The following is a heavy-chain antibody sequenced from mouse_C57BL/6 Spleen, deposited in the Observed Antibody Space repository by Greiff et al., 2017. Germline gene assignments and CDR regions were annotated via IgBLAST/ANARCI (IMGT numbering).Heavy chain of an antibody. J-gene: IGHJ2*01. V-gene: IGHV1-4*01. CDR3: ARETLSNYGEYFDY. D-gene: IGHD2-5*01. CDR2: INPSSGYT. CDR1: GYTFTSYT. Sequence: QVHVKQSGAELARPGASVKMSCKASGYTFTSYTMHWVNQRPGQGLEWIGYINPSSGYTKYNQKFKDKATLTADKSSSTAYMQLSSLTSEDSAVYDGARETLSNYGEYFDYWGQGTTLTVSS.